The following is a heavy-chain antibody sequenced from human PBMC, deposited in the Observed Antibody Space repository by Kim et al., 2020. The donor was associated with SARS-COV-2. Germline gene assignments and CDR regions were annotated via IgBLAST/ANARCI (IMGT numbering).Heavy chain of an antibody. CDR2: IYPGDSDT. J-gene: IGHJ5*02. V-gene: IGHV5-51*01. CDR1: GYSFTSYW. CDR3: ARGSAYSSWNNWFDP. Sequence: GESLKISCKGSGYSFTSYWIGWVRQMPGKGLEWMGIIYPGDSDTRYSPSFQGQVTISADKSISTAYLQWSSLKASDTAMYYCARGSAYSSWNNWFDPWGQGTLVTVSS. D-gene: IGHD6-13*01.